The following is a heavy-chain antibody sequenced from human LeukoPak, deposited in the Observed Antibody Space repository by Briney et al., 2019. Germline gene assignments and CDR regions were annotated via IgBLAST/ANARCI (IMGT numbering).Heavy chain of an antibody. D-gene: IGHD3-9*01. Sequence: GGSLRLSCAASGFTFSSYAMHWVRQAPGKGLEWVAVISYDGSNKYYADSVKGRFTISRDNSKNTLYLQMNSLRAEDTAVYYCARCPGRYFDWFPFDYWGQGTLVTVSS. CDR2: ISYDGSNK. CDR1: GFTFSSYA. V-gene: IGHV3-30*04. J-gene: IGHJ4*02. CDR3: ARCPGRYFDWFPFDY.